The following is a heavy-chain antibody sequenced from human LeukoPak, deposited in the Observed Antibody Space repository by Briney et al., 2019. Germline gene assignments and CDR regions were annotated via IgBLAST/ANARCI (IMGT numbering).Heavy chain of an antibody. CDR3: ARRHSSSWGHDAFDI. Sequence: SETLSLTCTVSGGSMRSNYWGWIRQPPGKGLEFIGHIYYTGSTNYNPSLRSRVTISVDTSKNQFSLKLSSVTAADTAVYYCARRHSSSWGHDAFDIWGQGTMVTVSS. D-gene: IGHD6-13*01. CDR1: GGSMRSNY. J-gene: IGHJ3*02. V-gene: IGHV4-59*01. CDR2: IYYTGST.